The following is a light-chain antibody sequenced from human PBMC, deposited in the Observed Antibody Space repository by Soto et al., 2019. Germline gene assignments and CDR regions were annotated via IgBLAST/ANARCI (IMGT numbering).Light chain of an antibody. Sequence: QAVVTQPASVSGSPGQSITISCTGTSSDVGAYDYVSWYQQHPGRVPKLMIYDVSNRPSGVSSRFSGSKSGNTASLTISGLQADDEADYFCSSFTTSSTQVFGTGTKLTVL. CDR1: SSDVGAYDY. CDR3: SSFTTSSTQV. V-gene: IGLV2-14*03. CDR2: DVS. J-gene: IGLJ1*01.